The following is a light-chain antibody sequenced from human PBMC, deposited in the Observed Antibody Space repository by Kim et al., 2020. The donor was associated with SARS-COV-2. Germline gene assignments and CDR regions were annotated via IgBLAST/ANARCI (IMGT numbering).Light chain of an antibody. J-gene: IGKJ4*01. Sequence: EIVLAQSPGTLSLSPGERATLSCRASQSVSSSYLAWYQQKPGQARRLLICVASSRATGIPDRFSGSGSGTDFTLTISRLQPEDFAVYYCQQYGSSFTFGGGTKVDIK. CDR1: QSVSSSY. CDR3: QQYGSSFT. CDR2: VAS. V-gene: IGKV3-20*01.